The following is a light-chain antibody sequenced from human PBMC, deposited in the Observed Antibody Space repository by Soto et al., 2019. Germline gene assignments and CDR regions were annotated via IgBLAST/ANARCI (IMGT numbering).Light chain of an antibody. Sequence: QSVLTQPPSVSGTPGQRVTISCSGSSSNIGGNSVNWYQQLPGTAPKLLIYSNNQRPSGVPDRFSGSKSGTPASLAISGLQSEDEADYYCAAYDDSLNGRVVFGGGTKLTVL. V-gene: IGLV1-44*01. J-gene: IGLJ3*02. CDR3: AAYDDSLNGRVV. CDR1: SSNIGGNS. CDR2: SNN.